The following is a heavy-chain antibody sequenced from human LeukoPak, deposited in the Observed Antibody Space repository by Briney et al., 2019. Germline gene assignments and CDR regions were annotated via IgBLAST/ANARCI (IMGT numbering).Heavy chain of an antibody. V-gene: IGHV4-39*07. CDR3: ARGTTWDY. CDR2: IYYSGST. J-gene: IGHJ4*02. CDR1: GGSISSSSYY. D-gene: IGHD1-1*01. Sequence: SETLSLTCTVSGGSISSSSYYWGWIRQPPGKGLEWIGSIYYSGSTYYNPSLKSRVTISVDTSKNQFSLKLSSVTAADTAVYYCARGTTWDYWGQGTLVTVSS.